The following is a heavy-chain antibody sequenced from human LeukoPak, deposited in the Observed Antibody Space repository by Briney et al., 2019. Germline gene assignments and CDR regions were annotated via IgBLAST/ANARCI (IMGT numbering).Heavy chain of an antibody. CDR1: GGSISSYY. J-gene: IGHJ4*02. CDR3: ARLFGRNWELLFDY. CDR2: IYYSGST. D-gene: IGHD1-26*01. Sequence: SETLSLTCTVSGGSISSYYWSWIRQPPGKGLEWIGYIYYSGSTNYNPSLKSRVTISVDTSKNQFSLKLSSVTAADTAVYYCARLFGRNWELLFDYWGQGTLVTVSS. V-gene: IGHV4-59*08.